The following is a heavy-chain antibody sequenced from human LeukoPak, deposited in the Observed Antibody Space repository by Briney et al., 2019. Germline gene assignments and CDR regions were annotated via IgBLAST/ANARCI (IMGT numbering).Heavy chain of an antibody. J-gene: IGHJ2*01. V-gene: IGHV3-73*01. D-gene: IGHD3/OR15-3a*01. CDR2: IRSKANSYAT. Sequence: GGSLRLSCAASGFTFSNAWMSWVRQAPGKGLEWVGRIRSKANSYATAYAASVKGRFTISRDDSKNTAYLQMNSLKTEDTAVYYCTRLTPGLGYWYFDLWGRGTLVTVSS. CDR3: TRLTPGLGYWYFDL. CDR1: GFTFSNAW.